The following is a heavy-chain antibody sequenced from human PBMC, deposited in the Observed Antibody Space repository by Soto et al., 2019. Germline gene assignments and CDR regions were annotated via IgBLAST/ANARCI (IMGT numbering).Heavy chain of an antibody. V-gene: IGHV1-46*01. CDR2: VTPINADT. CDR3: VREASATFMKWGCDV. Sequence: QVQLVQSGAEVKMPGASVKVSCKAYGYTFTNHHVHWVRLATRQGLDWMGIVTPINADTHYEARFQARVALHRDTSTTTVYEELSSLRSEDTAVYYCVREASATFMKWGCDVWGQGTLVAVSS. CDR1: GYTFTNHH. D-gene: IGHD2-21*02. J-gene: IGHJ4*02.